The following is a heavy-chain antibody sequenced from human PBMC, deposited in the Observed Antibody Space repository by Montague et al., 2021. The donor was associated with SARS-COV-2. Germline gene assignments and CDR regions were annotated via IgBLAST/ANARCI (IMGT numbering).Heavy chain of an antibody. CDR2: IYYSGST. J-gene: IGHJ4*02. CDR3: ARGREYSSSAGFDY. Sequence: SETLSLTCTVSGGSISSYYWSWIRQPPGKGLEWIGNIYYSGSTNYNPSXXSRVTISVDTSKNQFSLKLSSVTAADTAVYYCARGREYSSSAGFDYWGQGILVTVSS. CDR1: GGSISSYY. D-gene: IGHD6-6*01. V-gene: IGHV4-59*01.